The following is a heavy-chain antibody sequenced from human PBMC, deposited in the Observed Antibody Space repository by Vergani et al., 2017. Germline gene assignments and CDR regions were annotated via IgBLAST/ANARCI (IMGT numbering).Heavy chain of an antibody. CDR1: GGSISSSSYY. V-gene: IGHV4-39*07. CDR3: ARDLSSGGGWFDP. J-gene: IGHJ5*02. CDR2: IYYSGST. Sequence: QLQLQESGPGLVKPSETLSLTCTVSGGSISSSSYYWGWIRQPPGKGLEWIGSIYYSGSTYYNPSLKRRVTISVDTSKNQFSLKLSSVTAADTAVYYCARDLSSGGGWFDPWGQGTLVTVSS. D-gene: IGHD6-19*01.